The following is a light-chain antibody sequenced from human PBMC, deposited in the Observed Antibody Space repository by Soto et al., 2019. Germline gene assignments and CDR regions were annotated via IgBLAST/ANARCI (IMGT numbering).Light chain of an antibody. CDR3: QTWGTGIVV. V-gene: IGLV4-69*01. CDR2: LNSDGSH. CDR1: SGHSSYA. Sequence: HLVLTQSPSASASLGASVKLTCTLSSGHSSYAIAWHQQQPEKGPRYLMKLNSDGSHSKGDGIPDRFSGSSSGAERYLTISSLQSEDEADYYCQTWGTGIVVFGGGTMLTVL. J-gene: IGLJ2*01.